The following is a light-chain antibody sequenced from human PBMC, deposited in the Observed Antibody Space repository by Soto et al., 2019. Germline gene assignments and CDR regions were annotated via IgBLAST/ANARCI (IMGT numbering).Light chain of an antibody. J-gene: IGKJ2*01. Sequence: EIVLTQSPATLSLSPGETATLSCRASQSVSSYLAWYQQRPGQAPRLLIYDASSRATGIPARFSGSGSGTDFTLTISSREPEDFAVYYCQQRSNWPRYTFGQGTKLEIK. CDR3: QQRSNWPRYT. V-gene: IGKV3-11*01. CDR2: DAS. CDR1: QSVSSY.